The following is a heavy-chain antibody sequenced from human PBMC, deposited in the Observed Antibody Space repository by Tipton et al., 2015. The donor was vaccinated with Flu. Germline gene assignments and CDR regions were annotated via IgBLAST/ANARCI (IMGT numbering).Heavy chain of an antibody. J-gene: IGHJ6*02. CDR1: GYTFTGYY. CDR3: ARSPMVRGVTKVDV. CDR2: INTNSGGT. V-gene: IGHV1-2*02. D-gene: IGHD3-10*01. Sequence: QLVQSGAEVKNPGASVKVSCKASGYTFTGYYIHWVRQAPGQGLEWMGWINTNSGGTNYAQKFQGRVTMSGDTSMSTAYMELSSLRSDDTAVYYCARSPMVRGVTKVDVWGQGTTVTVSS.